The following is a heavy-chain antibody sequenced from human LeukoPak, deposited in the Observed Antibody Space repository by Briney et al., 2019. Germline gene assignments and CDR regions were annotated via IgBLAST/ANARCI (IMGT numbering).Heavy chain of an antibody. D-gene: IGHD3-10*01. V-gene: IGHV4-39*01. Sequence: ETLSLTCTVSGGSISTYYWGWICQPPGKGLEWIGSIYYSGSTNYNPSLKSRVTISVDTSKNQFSLNLTSVTAADTAVYYCARHKSPLPLHWGQGTLVTVSS. CDR2: IYYSGST. CDR1: GGSISTYY. J-gene: IGHJ4*02. CDR3: ARHKSPLPLH.